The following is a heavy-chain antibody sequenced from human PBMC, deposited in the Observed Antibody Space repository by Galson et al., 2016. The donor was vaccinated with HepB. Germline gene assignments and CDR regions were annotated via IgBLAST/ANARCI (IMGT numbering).Heavy chain of an antibody. Sequence: SETLSLTCTVSGGSISINGHYWAWIRQPPGRGLEWIATIYYRGSTYYNPSLKSRVTTSVDTSNNQISLKLRSVTATDTAVYHCARVVEDSDFLAQYYFDYWGQGILVTVSS. CDR3: ARVVEDSDFLAQYYFDY. J-gene: IGHJ4*02. CDR1: GGSISINGHY. D-gene: IGHD3-9*01. V-gene: IGHV4-39*01. CDR2: IYYRGST.